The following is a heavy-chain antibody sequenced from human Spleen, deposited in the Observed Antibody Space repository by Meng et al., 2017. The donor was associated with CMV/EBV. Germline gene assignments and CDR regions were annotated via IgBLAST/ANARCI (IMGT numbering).Heavy chain of an antibody. Sequence: SVAEVTVPASSVKVTSNASRYTFTGYYMHWAPQAHRQGLEWMEIINPSGGSTSYAQKVQGRVTMTRDTSTSTVYMELSSLRSEDTAVYYCARVTVEYSSSANWFDPWGQGTLVTVSS. J-gene: IGHJ5*02. CDR1: RYTFTGYY. CDR2: INPSGGST. V-gene: IGHV1-46*01. CDR3: ARVTVEYSSSANWFDP. D-gene: IGHD6-6*01.